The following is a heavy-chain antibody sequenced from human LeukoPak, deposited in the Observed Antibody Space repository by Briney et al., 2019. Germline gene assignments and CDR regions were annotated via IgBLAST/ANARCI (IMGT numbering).Heavy chain of an antibody. V-gene: IGHV3-30-3*01. CDR2: ISYDGSNK. CDR3: TRIRSSSGWYEPFDY. CDR1: GFTFSSYA. Sequence: GGSLRLSCAASGFTFSSYAMHWVRQAPGKGLEWAAVISYDGSNKYYADSVKGRLTISRDNSKNTLYLQMNSLSVEDTAVYYCTRIRSSSGWYEPFDYWGQGTLVTVSS. D-gene: IGHD6-19*01. J-gene: IGHJ4*02.